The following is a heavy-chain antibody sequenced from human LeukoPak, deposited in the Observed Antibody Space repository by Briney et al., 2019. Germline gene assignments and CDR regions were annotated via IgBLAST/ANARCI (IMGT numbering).Heavy chain of an antibody. CDR3: TLQGGGGPDAFDI. D-gene: IGHD3-10*01. CDR2: ISAYNGNT. J-gene: IGHJ3*02. Sequence: GASMKVSCKASGYTFTSYGISWVRQAPGQGLEWMGWISAYNGNTNYAQKLQGRVTMTTDRSTSTAYMELRSLRSDDTAVYYCTLQGGGGPDAFDIWGQGTMVTVSS. V-gene: IGHV1-18*01. CDR1: GYTFTSYG.